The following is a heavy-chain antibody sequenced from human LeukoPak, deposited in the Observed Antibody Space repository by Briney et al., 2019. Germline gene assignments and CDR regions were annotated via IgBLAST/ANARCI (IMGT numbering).Heavy chain of an antibody. CDR2: IYYSGGT. D-gene: IGHD3-9*01. V-gene: IGHV4-31*03. CDR1: GVSISSGGYY. Sequence: PSQTLSLTCTVSGVSISSGGYYWSWIRQHPGKGLEWIGYIYYSGGTYYNPSLKSRVTISVDTSENQFSLKLSSVTAADTAVYYCARGDDILTGYSYFDYWGQGTLVTVSS. CDR3: ARGDDILTGYSYFDY. J-gene: IGHJ4*02.